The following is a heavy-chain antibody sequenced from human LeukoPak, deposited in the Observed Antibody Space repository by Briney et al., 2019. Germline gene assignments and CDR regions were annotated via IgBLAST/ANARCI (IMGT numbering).Heavy chain of an antibody. CDR2: FDPEDGET. J-gene: IGHJ5*02. D-gene: IGHD7-27*01. Sequence: GASVKVSCKVSGYTLTELSMHWVRQAPGKGLEWMGGFDPEDGETIYAQKFQGRVTMTEDTSTDTAYTELSSLRSEDTAVYYCATDRIALAHWDPSGFDPWGQGTLVTVSS. CDR3: ATDRIALAHWDPSGFDP. V-gene: IGHV1-24*01. CDR1: GYTLTELS.